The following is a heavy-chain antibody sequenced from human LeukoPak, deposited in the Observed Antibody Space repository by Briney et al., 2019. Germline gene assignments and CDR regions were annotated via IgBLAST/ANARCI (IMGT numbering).Heavy chain of an antibody. V-gene: IGHV4-34*01. D-gene: IGHD2-2*01. Sequence: SETLSLTCAVYGGSFSGYYWSWIRQPPGKGLEWIGEINHSGSTNYNPSLKSRVTISVDTSKNQFSLKLSSVTAADTAVYYCARFLYCSSTSCYEEYYFDYWGQGTLVTVSS. CDR3: ARFLYCSSTSCYEEYYFDY. J-gene: IGHJ4*02. CDR1: GGSFSGYY. CDR2: INHSGST.